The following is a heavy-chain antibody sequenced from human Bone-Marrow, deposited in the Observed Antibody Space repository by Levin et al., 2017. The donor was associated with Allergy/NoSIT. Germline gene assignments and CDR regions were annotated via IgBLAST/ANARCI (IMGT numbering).Heavy chain of an antibody. D-gene: IGHD2-8*01. V-gene: IGHV3-66*01. Sequence: GESLKISCAVSGFTVYNNYMSWVRRAPGKGLEWVSLIYSGGTTQYADSVKGRFTISRDSSKNTLYLQMNSLTPEDTAMYYCARNVPLTANGYWGQGTLVTVSS. CDR2: IYSGGTT. CDR1: GFTVYNNY. CDR3: ARNVPLTANGY. J-gene: IGHJ4*02.